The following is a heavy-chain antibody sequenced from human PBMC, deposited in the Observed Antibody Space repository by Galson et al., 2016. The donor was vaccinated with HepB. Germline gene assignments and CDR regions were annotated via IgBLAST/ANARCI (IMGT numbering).Heavy chain of an antibody. CDR2: ISDSAGST. V-gene: IGHV3-23*01. CDR3: AKGTTLQVHFGYFDH. Sequence: SLRLPCPASGFIFSNYAMSWVRPAPGKGLEWVSGISDSAGSTYFADSVKGRFTISRDNSKNTLYLQMNSLRVEDTAVYYCAKGTTLQVHFGYFDHWGQGTLVTVSS. J-gene: IGHJ4*02. CDR1: GFIFSNYA. D-gene: IGHD1/OR15-1a*01.